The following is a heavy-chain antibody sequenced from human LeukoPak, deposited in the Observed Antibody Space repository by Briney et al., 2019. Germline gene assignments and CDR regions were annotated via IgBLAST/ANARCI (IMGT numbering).Heavy chain of an antibody. D-gene: IGHD6-19*01. J-gene: IGHJ6*02. CDR2: ISAYNGNT. Sequence: ASVKVSCKASGYTFTSYGISWVRQAPGQGLEWMGWISAYNGNTNYAQKLQGRVTMTTDTSTSTAYMELRSLRSDDTAVYYCARDRGYSSGWHTDYYYYGMDVWGQGTTVTVSS. CDR3: ARDRGYSSGWHTDYYYYGMDV. CDR1: GYTFTSYG. V-gene: IGHV1-18*01.